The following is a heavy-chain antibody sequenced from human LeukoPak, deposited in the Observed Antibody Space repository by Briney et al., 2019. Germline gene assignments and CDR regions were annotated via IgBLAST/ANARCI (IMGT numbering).Heavy chain of an antibody. V-gene: IGHV4-61*02. Sequence: SETLSLTCTVSGGSISSGSYYWSWIRQPAGKGLEWIGRIYTSGSTNYNPSLKSRVTISVDTSKNQFSLKLSSVTAADTAVYYCARERDYYGSGSLFDYWGQGTLVTVSS. CDR2: IYTSGST. CDR3: ARERDYYGSGSLFDY. J-gene: IGHJ4*02. CDR1: GGSISSGSYY. D-gene: IGHD3-10*01.